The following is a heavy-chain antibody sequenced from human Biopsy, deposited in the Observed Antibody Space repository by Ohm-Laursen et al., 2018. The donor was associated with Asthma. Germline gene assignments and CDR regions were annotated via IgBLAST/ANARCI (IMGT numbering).Heavy chain of an antibody. CDR2: ISSVFGTT. D-gene: IGHD2-2*01. V-gene: IGHV1-69*01. J-gene: IGHJ4*02. CDR1: GGTFNTYV. CDR3: ARKAGSCISRTCYSLDF. Sequence: SSVKVSCNSLGGTFNTYVIGWVRQAPGQGLEWIGGISSVFGTTTYPQKFQDRVTITADDSTSTVYMELSSLRSEDTAVYYCARKAGSCISRTCYSLDFWGQGTLVTVSS.